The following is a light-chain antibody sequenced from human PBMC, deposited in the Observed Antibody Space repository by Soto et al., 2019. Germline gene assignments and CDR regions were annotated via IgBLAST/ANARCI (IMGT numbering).Light chain of an antibody. Sequence: QSVLTQPPSVSGAPGQRVTISCTGSSSNIGAGFDVHWYQQRPGTAPKLLIFGNTNRPSGVPDRFSGSKSGTSASLAITGLQAEDEGDYYCQSYDSTLSARYDFGSGTKLTVL. J-gene: IGLJ1*01. CDR2: GNT. CDR3: QSYDSTLSARYD. CDR1: SSNIGAGFD. V-gene: IGLV1-40*01.